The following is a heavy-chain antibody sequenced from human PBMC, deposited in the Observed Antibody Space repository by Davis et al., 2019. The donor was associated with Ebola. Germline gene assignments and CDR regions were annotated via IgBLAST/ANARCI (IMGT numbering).Heavy chain of an antibody. J-gene: IGHJ5*02. CDR3: VRGFVVVLADAPGPNSWVDP. Sequence: SVKVSCKSSGGAFSTYIFNWVRQAPGQGLEWMGRSIPMVGTAKYAQKFQDRVTLTADKSTSTVYMELSSLRPEDTAVYYCVRGFVVVLADAPGPNSWVDPWGQGTLVTVSS. CDR2: SIPMVGTA. V-gene: IGHV1-69*08. D-gene: IGHD2-15*01. CDR1: GGAFSTYI.